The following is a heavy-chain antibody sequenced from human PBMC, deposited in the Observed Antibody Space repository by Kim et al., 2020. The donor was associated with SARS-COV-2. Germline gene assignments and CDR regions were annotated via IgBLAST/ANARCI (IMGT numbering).Heavy chain of an antibody. D-gene: IGHD4-4*01. J-gene: IGHJ4*01. CDR1: GFTVSSNY. V-gene: IGHV3-53*04. Sequence: GGSLRLSCAASGFTVSSNYMSWVRQAPGKGLEWVAVIYSGGSAYYADSVKGRFTISRHNYENTLYLQMNSLRTEDKAADYCSGERLTTVGKGGGENFDY. CDR3: SGERLTTVGKGGGENFDY. CDR2: IYSGGSA.